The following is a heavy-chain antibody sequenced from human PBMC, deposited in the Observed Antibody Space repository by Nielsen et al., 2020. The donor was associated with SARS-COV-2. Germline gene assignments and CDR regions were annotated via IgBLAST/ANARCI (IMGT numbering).Heavy chain of an antibody. V-gene: IGHV3-21*01. CDR3: ARDMGEPPTNRWYFDL. Sequence: GGSLRLSCAASGFTFGSYGMIWVRQAPGKGLEWVSSISGSGSHIYYADSVKGRFTVSRDNSKNLVHLQMNSLRAEDTGVYYCARDMGEPPTNRWYFDLWGRGTVVSVSS. CDR1: GFTFGSYG. D-gene: IGHD1-1*01. CDR2: ISGSGSHI. J-gene: IGHJ2*01.